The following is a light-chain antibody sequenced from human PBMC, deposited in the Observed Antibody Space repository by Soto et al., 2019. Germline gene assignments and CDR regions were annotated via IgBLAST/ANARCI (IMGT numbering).Light chain of an antibody. CDR2: GAS. J-gene: IGKJ2*01. Sequence: EIVLTQSPGTLSLSPGERATLSCRASQSVSSSYLAWYQQKPCQAPRLLIYGASSRATGIPDRFSGSGSGTDFTPTISRLEPEDFAVYYGQQYGSSPGYTFGQGTKVEIK. CDR1: QSVSSSY. V-gene: IGKV3-20*01. CDR3: QQYGSSPGYT.